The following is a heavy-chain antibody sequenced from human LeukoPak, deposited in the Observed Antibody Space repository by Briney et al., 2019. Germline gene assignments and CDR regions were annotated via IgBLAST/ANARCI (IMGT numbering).Heavy chain of an antibody. CDR1: GGSISSYY. CDR2: IHYSGST. J-gene: IGHJ3*02. CDR3: ARHRRSRGYIYDRGAFDI. V-gene: IGHV4-59*08. Sequence: SETLSLTCTVSGGSISSYYWSWIRQPPGKGLEWIGYIHYSGSTNYNPSLMSRVTISVDTSKNQFSLKPSSVTAADTAVYYCARHRRSRGYIYDRGAFDIWGQGTMVTVSS. D-gene: IGHD5-18*01.